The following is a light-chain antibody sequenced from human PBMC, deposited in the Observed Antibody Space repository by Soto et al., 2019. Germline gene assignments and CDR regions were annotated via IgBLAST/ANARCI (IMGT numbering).Light chain of an antibody. CDR3: SSYAGSNNLV. CDR1: SSDVGGYNY. CDR2: EVS. Sequence: QSALTQPPSASGSPGQSVTISCTGPSSDVGGYNYVSWYQQHPGKAPKLMIYEVSKRPSGVPDRFSVSKSGNTASLTVSGLQAEDEADYYCSSYAGSNNLVFGGGTKVTVL. J-gene: IGLJ2*01. V-gene: IGLV2-8*01.